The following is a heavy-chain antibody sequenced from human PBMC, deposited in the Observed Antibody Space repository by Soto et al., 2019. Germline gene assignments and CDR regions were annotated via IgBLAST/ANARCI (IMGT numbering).Heavy chain of an antibody. CDR3: ARDGLYGSGNYNKGFDH. CDR1: GFIFSSYG. J-gene: IGHJ5*02. CDR2: IWYDGSNG. Sequence: QVQLVESGGGVVQPGRSLRLSCAASGFIFSSYGMHWVRQAPGKGLEWVAFIWYDGSNGYHADSVKGRFTISRDNSKNTLYLQMDSLRAEDTAVSYCARDGLYGSGNYNKGFDHWGQGPMVTVSS. V-gene: IGHV3-33*01. D-gene: IGHD3-10*01.